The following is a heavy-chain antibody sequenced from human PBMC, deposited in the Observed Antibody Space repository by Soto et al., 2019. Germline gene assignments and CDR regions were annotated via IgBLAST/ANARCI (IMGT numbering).Heavy chain of an antibody. Sequence: VQLVESGGGLIQPGRSLRLSCAASGFIVSRNYMSWVRQAPGKGLEWVSSVTTGGDTFNADSVKGRFSISRDNSRNTVYLQITSLRFEDTAVYFCARGSRGSGWFDWGQGTLVAVSS. CDR1: GFIVSRNY. CDR3: ARGSRGSGWFD. J-gene: IGHJ4*02. D-gene: IGHD6-19*01. V-gene: IGHV3-53*01. CDR2: VTTGGDT.